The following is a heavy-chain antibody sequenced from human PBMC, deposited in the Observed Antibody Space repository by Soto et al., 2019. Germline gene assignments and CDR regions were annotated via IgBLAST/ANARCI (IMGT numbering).Heavy chain of an antibody. V-gene: IGHV3-15*01. Sequence: EVQLVESGGGLVKPGGSLRLSCAASGFSFSNVWMSRVRQAPGKGLEWVGRIKSKTDGGTTDYAAPVKGRFTISRDDSKTTLYLQMNSLKTEDTAVYYCSFQESTTVTMFEYWGQGTLVTVSS. CDR2: IKSKTDGGTT. CDR1: GFSFSNVW. J-gene: IGHJ4*02. D-gene: IGHD4-17*01. CDR3: SFQESTTVTMFEY.